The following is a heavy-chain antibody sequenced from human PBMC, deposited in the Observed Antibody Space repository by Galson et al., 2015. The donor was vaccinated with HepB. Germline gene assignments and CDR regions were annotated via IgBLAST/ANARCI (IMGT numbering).Heavy chain of an antibody. CDR1: GFTFRSYA. J-gene: IGHJ4*02. CDR2: ISYDGSKR. D-gene: IGHD3-10*01. V-gene: IGHV3-30-3*01. Sequence: SLRLSCAASGFTFRSYAMHWVRQAPGKGLEWVALISYDGSKRNYADSVKGRFTISRDNSKNTLYLQMNSLRTEDTAVYYCARDQIRGVIRFNFDFWGQGTLVTASS. CDR3: ARDQIRGVIRFNFDF.